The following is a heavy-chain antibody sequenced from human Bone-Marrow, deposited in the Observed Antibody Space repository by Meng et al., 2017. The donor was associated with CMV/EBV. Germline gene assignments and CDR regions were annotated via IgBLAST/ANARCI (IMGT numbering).Heavy chain of an antibody. CDR2: IYPGDSNT. CDR3: ARLGGSYYLHFDY. CDR1: GYSFTSYW. D-gene: IGHD1-26*01. Sequence: KVSCKGSGYSFTSYWIGWVRQMPGKGLEWMGIIYPGDSNTRYSPSFQGQVTISADKSISTAYLQWSSLKAPDTAMYYCARLGGSYYLHFDYWGQGTLVPVSS. V-gene: IGHV5-51*01. J-gene: IGHJ4*02.